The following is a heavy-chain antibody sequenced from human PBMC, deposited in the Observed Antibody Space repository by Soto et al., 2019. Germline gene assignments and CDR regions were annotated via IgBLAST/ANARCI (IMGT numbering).Heavy chain of an antibody. J-gene: IGHJ4*02. CDR3: ARDLGHHYYDWTFDY. CDR2: ISYDGSNK. V-gene: IGHV3-30-3*01. CDR1: GFTFSSYA. Sequence: GGSLRLSCAASGFTFSSYAMHWVRQAPGKGLEWVAVISYDGSNKYYADSVKGRFTISRDNSKNTLYLQMNSLRAEDTAVYYCARDLGHHYYDWTFDYWGQGTLVTVSS. D-gene: IGHD3-22*01.